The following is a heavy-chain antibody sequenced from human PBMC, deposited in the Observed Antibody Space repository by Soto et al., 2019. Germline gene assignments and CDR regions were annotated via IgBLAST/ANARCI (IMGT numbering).Heavy chain of an antibody. CDR1: GGPGGNGSYY. CDR2: IYYSGST. V-gene: IGHV4-61*01. D-gene: IGHD2-21*02. CDR3: ARRVVTVLDV. J-gene: IGHJ6*02. Sequence: SETLAPNCTVPGGPGGNGSYYWSWIRQPPGKGLEWIGYIYYSGSTNYNPSLKSRVTISVDTSKNQFSLKLSSVTAADTAVYYCARRVVTVLDVWGQGTTVTVSS.